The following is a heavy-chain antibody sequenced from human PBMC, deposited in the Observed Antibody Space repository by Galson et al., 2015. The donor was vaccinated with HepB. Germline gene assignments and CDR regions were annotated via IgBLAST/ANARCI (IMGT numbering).Heavy chain of an antibody. J-gene: IGHJ4*02. CDR1: GFAFSSYA. CDR2: ISAGGGST. Sequence: SLRLSCAASGFAFSSYAMSWVRQAPGKGLEWVSAISAGGGSTYYVDSVKGRFTISRDNSKNTLYLQLNSLRAEDTAVYYCAKGYSSGWPEGYYDYWGQGTLVTVSS. CDR3: AKGYSSGWPEGYYDY. D-gene: IGHD6-19*01. V-gene: IGHV3-23*01.